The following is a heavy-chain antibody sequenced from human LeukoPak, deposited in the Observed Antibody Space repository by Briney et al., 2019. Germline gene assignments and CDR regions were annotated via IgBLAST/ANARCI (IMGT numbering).Heavy chain of an antibody. J-gene: IGHJ6*02. CDR1: GYTFTSYA. CDR2: INTNTGNP. V-gene: IGHV7-4-1*02. D-gene: IGHD2-21*01. CDR3: ARPYIPYYYYGMDV. Sequence: ASVKVSCKASGYTFTSYAMNWVRQAPGQGLEWMGWINTNTGNPTYAQGFTGRFVFSLDTSVSTAYLQISSLKAEDTAVYYCARPYIPYYYYGMDVWGQGTTVTVSS.